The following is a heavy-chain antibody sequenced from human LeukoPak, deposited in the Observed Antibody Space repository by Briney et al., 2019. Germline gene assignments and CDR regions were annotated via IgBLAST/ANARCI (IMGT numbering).Heavy chain of an antibody. J-gene: IGHJ3*02. D-gene: IGHD1-7*01. CDR3: ARPRGAYNWNYGAFDI. V-gene: IGHV1-8*03. CDR1: GYTFTSYD. CDR2: MNPNSGNT. Sequence: ASVKVSCKASGYTFTSYDINWVRQATGQGLEWMGWMNPNSGNTGYAQKFQGRVTITRNTSINTAYMELSSLRSEDTAVYYCARPRGAYNWNYGAFDIWGQGTMVTVSS.